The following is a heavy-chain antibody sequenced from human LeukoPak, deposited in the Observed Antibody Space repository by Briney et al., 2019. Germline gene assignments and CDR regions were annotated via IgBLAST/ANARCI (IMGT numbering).Heavy chain of an antibody. CDR2: MYYTGST. Sequence: SETLSLTCTVSGGSTASSSHYWGWIRQSPGKGLEWIAIMYYTGSTYYNPSLKSRVIISVDTSKNQFSLKLSSVTAADTAVYYCARVIGYCSSTSCFGYFDYWGQGTLVTVSS. CDR1: GGSTASSSHY. V-gene: IGHV4-39*01. D-gene: IGHD2-2*01. J-gene: IGHJ4*02. CDR3: ARVIGYCSSTSCFGYFDY.